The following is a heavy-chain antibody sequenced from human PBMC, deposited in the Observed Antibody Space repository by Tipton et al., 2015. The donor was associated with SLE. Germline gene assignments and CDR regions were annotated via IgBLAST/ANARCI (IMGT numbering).Heavy chain of an antibody. J-gene: IGHJ4*02. D-gene: IGHD2-8*01. V-gene: IGHV1-69*01. Sequence: QSGAEVKKPGSSVKVSCKASGGTFSSYVISWVRLAPGQGLEWMGGIIPIFGTTKYAQKFQGRVTITADESTSTAYMELSSLRSEDTAVYYCARDRGLEYCTNGVCAGLFDCWGQGTLVTVSS. CDR3: ARDRGLEYCTNGVCAGLFDC. CDR1: GGTFSSYV. CDR2: IIPIFGTT.